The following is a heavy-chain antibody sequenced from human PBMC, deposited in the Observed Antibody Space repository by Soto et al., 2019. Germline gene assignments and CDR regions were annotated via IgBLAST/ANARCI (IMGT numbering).Heavy chain of an antibody. CDR2: IYYSGST. V-gene: IGHV4-31*03. CDR1: GGSISSGGYY. Sequence: QVQLQESGPGLVKPSETLSLTCTVSGGSISSGGYYWSWIRQHPGKGLEWIGYIYYSGSTYYNPSLKSRVTISVDTSKNQLSRKLSSVTSADTAVYYCVRTPWDTVAAPTEFDYWGQGTLVTVSS. D-gene: IGHD2-2*01. CDR3: VRTPWDTVAAPTEFDY. J-gene: IGHJ4*02.